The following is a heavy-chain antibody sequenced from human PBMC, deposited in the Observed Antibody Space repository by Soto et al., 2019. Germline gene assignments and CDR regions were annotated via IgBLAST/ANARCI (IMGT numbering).Heavy chain of an antibody. Sequence: SVKVSCKASGGTFSSYAISWVRQAPGQGLEWMGGIIPIFGTANYAQKFQGRVTITADESTSTAYMELSSLRSEDTAVYYCARVKSDIVVVPAATPSHPYYYYYGMDVWGQGTTVTVSS. CDR3: ARVKSDIVVVPAATPSHPYYYYYGMDV. V-gene: IGHV1-69*13. D-gene: IGHD2-2*02. J-gene: IGHJ6*02. CDR2: IIPIFGTA. CDR1: GGTFSSYA.